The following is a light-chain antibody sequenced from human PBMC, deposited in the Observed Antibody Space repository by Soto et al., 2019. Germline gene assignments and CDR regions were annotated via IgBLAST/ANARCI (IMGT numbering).Light chain of an antibody. J-gene: IGLJ2*01. CDR3: QSYDSSLSGYVV. CDR2: RNN. Sequence: QSVLTQPPSVSGAPGQRVTISCTGSRSNVGAGYDVHWYQQLPGTAPKLLIYRNNNRPSGVPDRFSGSKSGTSASLAITGLQAEDEADYYCQSYDSSLSGYVVFGGGTKVTVL. V-gene: IGLV1-40*01. CDR1: RSNVGAGYD.